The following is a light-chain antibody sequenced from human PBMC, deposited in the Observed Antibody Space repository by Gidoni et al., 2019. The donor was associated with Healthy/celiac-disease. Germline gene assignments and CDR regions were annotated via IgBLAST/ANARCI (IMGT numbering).Light chain of an antibody. CDR3: CSYAGSSSYV. CDR1: RSDVGMYKL. V-gene: IGLV2-23*02. Sequence: SALPKHARGPGSQGRSLATSCTGTRSDVGMYKLVCWYQQHPGKAPKLMIYEVSKRPSGVSNRFSGSKSGNTASLTISGLQAEDEADYYCCSYAGSSSYVFGTGTKVTVL. J-gene: IGLJ1*01. CDR2: EVS.